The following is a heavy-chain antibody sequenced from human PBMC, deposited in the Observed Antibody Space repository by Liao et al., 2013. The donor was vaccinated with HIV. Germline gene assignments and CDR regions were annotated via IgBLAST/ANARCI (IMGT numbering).Heavy chain of an antibody. CDR1: GGSISSYY. Sequence: QVHLQESGPRLVKPSETLSLTCTVFGGSISSYYWNWIRQPAGKGLEWIGRISPSGSNNYNPSLKSRVTMSVDTSKNQFSLNLNSVTAADTAVYYCATGVPPDSWGQGTLVTVSS. V-gene: IGHV4-4*07. CDR3: ATGVPPDS. CDR2: ISPSGSN. D-gene: IGHD5/OR15-5a*01. J-gene: IGHJ4*02.